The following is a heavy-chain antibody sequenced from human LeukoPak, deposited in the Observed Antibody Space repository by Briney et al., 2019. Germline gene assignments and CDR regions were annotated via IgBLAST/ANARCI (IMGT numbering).Heavy chain of an antibody. CDR1: GYTFTSYG. CDR3: ARSGYDSSGYYYVDYYYYGMDV. D-gene: IGHD3-22*01. CDR2: ISAYNGNT. V-gene: IGHV1-18*01. Sequence: ASVKVSCKASGYTFTSYGISWVRQAPGQGLEWMGWISAYNGNTNYAQKFQGRVTMTRDTSISTAYMELSRLRSDDTAVYYCARSGYDSSGYYYVDYYYYGMDVWGQGTTVTVSS. J-gene: IGHJ6*02.